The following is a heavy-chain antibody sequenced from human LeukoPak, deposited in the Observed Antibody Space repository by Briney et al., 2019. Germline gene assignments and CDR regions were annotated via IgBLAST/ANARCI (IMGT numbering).Heavy chain of an antibody. Sequence: GGSLRLSCAASGFTFSSYEMNWVRQAPGKGLEWVSYISSSGSTIYYADSVKGRFTISRDNAKNSLYLQMNSLRAEDTAVYYCARVAKTGYFDYWGQGTLGSVSS. CDR3: ARVAKTGYFDY. D-gene: IGHD1-14*01. CDR2: ISSSGSTI. CDR1: GFTFSSYE. V-gene: IGHV3-48*03. J-gene: IGHJ4*02.